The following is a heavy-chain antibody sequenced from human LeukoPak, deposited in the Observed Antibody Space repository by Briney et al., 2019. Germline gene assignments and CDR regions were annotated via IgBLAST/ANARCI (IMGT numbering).Heavy chain of an antibody. CDR2: IYTSGST. CDR3: ASHIVGP. Sequence: SETLSLTYTVSGGSISSGSYYWSWIRQPAGKGLEWIGRIYTSGSTNYNPSLKSRVTISVDTSKNQFSLKLSSVTAADTAVYYCASHIVGPWGQGTLVTVSS. CDR1: GGSISSGSYY. J-gene: IGHJ5*02. D-gene: IGHD1-26*01. V-gene: IGHV4-61*02.